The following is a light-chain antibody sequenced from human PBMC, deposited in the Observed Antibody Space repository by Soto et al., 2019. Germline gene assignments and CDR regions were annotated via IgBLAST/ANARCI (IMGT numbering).Light chain of an antibody. Sequence: EIVLTKYTGTLSLSPGERATLSCRASQTVTRNYLAWHQQKPGQTPRLLVYGASSRATGIPDRFSGSGSGTEFTLTISSLQSEDFAVYYCQQYNNWPPWTFGQGTKVDIK. CDR3: QQYNNWPPWT. V-gene: IGKV3-20*01. CDR1: QTVTRNY. CDR2: GAS. J-gene: IGKJ1*01.